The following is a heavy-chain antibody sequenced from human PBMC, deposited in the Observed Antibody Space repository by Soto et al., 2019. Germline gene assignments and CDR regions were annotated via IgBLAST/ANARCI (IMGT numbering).Heavy chain of an antibody. V-gene: IGHV3-23*01. Sequence: PGGSLRLSCASSGFSFGNYGMSWVRQAPGKGREWVSAIGGSGGGTYYADSAKGRFTISRDNSNNTLYLQMNGLRAEDTAVYYCAKGRDSAWYGVGIWGQGTLVTVSS. D-gene: IGHD6-19*01. CDR3: AKGRDSAWYGVGI. J-gene: IGHJ4*02. CDR1: GFSFGNYG. CDR2: IGGSGGGT.